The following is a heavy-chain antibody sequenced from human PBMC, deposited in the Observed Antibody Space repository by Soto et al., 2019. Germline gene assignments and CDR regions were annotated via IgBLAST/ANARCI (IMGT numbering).Heavy chain of an antibody. CDR2: IYYSGST. CDR3: ARRQDGYFDY. D-gene: IGHD2-15*01. CDR1: GGSISSGGYY. Sequence: PSETLSLTCTVSGGSISSGGYYWSWIRQPPGKGLEWIGYIYYSGSTNYNPSLKSRVTISVDTSKNQFSLKLSSVTAADTAVYYCARRQDGYFDYWGQGTLVTVSS. J-gene: IGHJ4*02. V-gene: IGHV4-61*08.